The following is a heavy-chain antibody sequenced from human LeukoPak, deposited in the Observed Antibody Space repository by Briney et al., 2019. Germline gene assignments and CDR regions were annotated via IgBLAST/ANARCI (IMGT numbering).Heavy chain of an antibody. Sequence: GGSLRLSCVASGFTFSTFAMLWVRQPPGKGLEWVSSIFPDSGEIHYADSVRGRFTISRDNSKNTLYVQMNSLRAEDTAVYFCARAPDSSGYFYELDYWGQGTLVTVSS. CDR1: GFTFSTFA. D-gene: IGHD3-22*01. CDR2: IFPDSGEI. CDR3: ARAPDSSGYFYELDY. V-gene: IGHV3-23*01. J-gene: IGHJ4*02.